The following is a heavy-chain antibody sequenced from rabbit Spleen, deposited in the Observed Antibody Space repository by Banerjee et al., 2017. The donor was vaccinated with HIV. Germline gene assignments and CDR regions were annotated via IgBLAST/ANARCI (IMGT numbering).Heavy chain of an antibody. CDR2: IYPGFGIT. Sequence: QEQLKETGGGLVQPGGSLTLSCKASGIDLMSNAMSWVRQAPGKGLEWIGDIYPGFGITNYANWVKGRFTISSDNAQNTVELQMNSLTAADTAMYFCARNANGGWDLWGPGTLVTVS. CDR3: ARNANGGWDL. J-gene: IGHJ4*01. D-gene: IGHD4-1*01. CDR1: GIDLMSNA. V-gene: IGHV1S47*01.